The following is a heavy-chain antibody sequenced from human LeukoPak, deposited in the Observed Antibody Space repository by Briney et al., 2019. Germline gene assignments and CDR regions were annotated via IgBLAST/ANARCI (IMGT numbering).Heavy chain of an antibody. V-gene: IGHV3-7*01. CDR1: GFIFSNYW. J-gene: IGHJ4*02. Sequence: GGSLRLSCTASGFIFSNYWMTWVRQAPGKGLEWVAQINQDGSKEYYIDSVKARFSISRDNARYSLSLQMNSLRAEDTAVYYCVRDGGVSGYDLLDYWGQGTLVTVSS. CDR2: INQDGSKE. CDR3: VRDGGVSGYDLLDY. D-gene: IGHD5-12*01.